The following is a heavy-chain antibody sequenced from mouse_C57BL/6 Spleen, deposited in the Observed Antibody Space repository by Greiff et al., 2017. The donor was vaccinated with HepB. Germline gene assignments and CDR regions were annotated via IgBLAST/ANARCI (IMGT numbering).Heavy chain of an antibody. CDR1: GYAFSSYW. CDR3: ARWDYDVGDYFDY. Sequence: QVHVKQSGAELVKPGASVKISCKASGYAFSSYWMNWVKQRPGKGLEWIGQIYPGDGDTNYNGKFKGKATLTADKSSSTAYMQLSSLTSEDSAVYFCARWDYDVGDYFDYWGQGTTLTVSS. CDR2: IYPGDGDT. J-gene: IGHJ2*01. V-gene: IGHV1-80*01. D-gene: IGHD2-4*01.